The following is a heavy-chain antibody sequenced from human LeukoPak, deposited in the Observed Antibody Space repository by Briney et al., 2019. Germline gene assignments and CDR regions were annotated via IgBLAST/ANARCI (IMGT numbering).Heavy chain of an antibody. CDR1: GDSVSSKNGA. CDR2: TYYRSKWYN. J-gene: IGHJ4*02. CDR3: ARDFGTTGWHTFDY. V-gene: IGHV6-1*01. Sequence: SQTLSLTCVVSGDSVSSKNGAWNWIRQSPSRALEWLGRTYYRSKWYNDYAESMEGRMTISQDTSKNQYSLHLNSVTPDDTAVYHCARDFGTTGWHTFDYWGQGTLVTVSS. D-gene: IGHD6-19*01.